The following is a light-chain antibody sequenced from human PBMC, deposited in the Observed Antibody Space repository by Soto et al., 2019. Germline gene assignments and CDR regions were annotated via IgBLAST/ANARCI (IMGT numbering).Light chain of an antibody. CDR2: GAS. CDR3: QQYNNWPPYT. V-gene: IGKV3-15*01. Sequence: EIVMTQSPATLSVSPGERATLSCRARQSVSSNLAWYQQKPGQAPRLLIYGASTRATGIPARFSGSGSGTEFTRTISSLQSEDFAVYYCQQYNNWPPYTFGQGTKLEI. J-gene: IGKJ2*01. CDR1: QSVSSN.